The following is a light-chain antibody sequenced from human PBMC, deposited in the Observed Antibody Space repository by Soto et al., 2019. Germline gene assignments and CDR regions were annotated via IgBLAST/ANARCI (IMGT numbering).Light chain of an antibody. V-gene: IGKV2-28*01. CDR3: MQALQIPQT. CDR1: QSLLHSNGYIY. CDR2: LVS. Sequence: DIVMTQSPLSLPVTPGEPASISCRSSQSLLHSNGYIYLDWYLQKPGQSPQLLIYLVSNRASGVPDRFRGSGSGTDFTLKISRVEAEDVGVYYCMQALQIPQTFGQGTKVYIK. J-gene: IGKJ1*01.